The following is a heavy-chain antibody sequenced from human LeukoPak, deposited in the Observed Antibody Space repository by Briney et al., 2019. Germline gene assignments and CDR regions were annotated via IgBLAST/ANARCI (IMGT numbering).Heavy chain of an antibody. Sequence: GGSLTLSCAASGFTVGRHAMNWVRQAPGKGLEWVSVTGASGGSTYYADSVKGRFTISRDNSKNPLYLQMTTLRPEDTAVYYCAKDFGPRVDAFDIWGQGTMVTVSS. CDR1: GFTVGRHA. D-gene: IGHD3-10*01. V-gene: IGHV3-23*01. J-gene: IGHJ3*02. CDR3: AKDFGPRVDAFDI. CDR2: TGASGGST.